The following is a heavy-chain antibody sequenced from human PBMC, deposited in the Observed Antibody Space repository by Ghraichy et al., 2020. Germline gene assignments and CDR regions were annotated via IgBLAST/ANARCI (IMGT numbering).Heavy chain of an antibody. D-gene: IGHD3-16*01. CDR1: GFTFSSYG. Sequence: GESLNISCAASGFTFSSYGMHWVRQAPGKGLEWVAFIRYDGSNKYYADSVKGRFTISRDNSKNTLYLQMNSLRAEDTAVYYCAKDGALCWGQGTLVTVSS. CDR3: AKDGALC. V-gene: IGHV3-30*02. J-gene: IGHJ4*02. CDR2: IRYDGSNK.